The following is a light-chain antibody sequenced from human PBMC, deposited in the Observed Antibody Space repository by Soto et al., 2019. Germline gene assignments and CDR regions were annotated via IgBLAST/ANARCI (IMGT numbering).Light chain of an antibody. Sequence: QSALTQPASVSGSPGQSITISCTGTSSDVGGYNYVSWYQHHPGKAPKLMIYDVSNRPSGVSNRFSGSKSGNTASLTISALQAEDEADYYCSSYTSSSTLLYVFGTGTKLTVL. CDR2: DVS. V-gene: IGLV2-14*03. CDR3: SSYTSSSTLLYV. J-gene: IGLJ1*01. CDR1: SSDVGGYNY.